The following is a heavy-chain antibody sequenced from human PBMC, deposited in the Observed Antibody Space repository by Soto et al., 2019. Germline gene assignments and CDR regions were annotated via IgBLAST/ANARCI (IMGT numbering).Heavy chain of an antibody. J-gene: IGHJ4*02. CDR1: GGSISSHY. CDR3: ARGGDNSPWYYSL. D-gene: IGHD3-10*01. CDR2: IFSNGRA. V-gene: IGHV4-59*11. Sequence: PSETLSLTCTVSGGSISSHYWTWIRQPPGKGLEWIGYIFSNGRANYNPSLESRVTISVDTSKNQVSLKLRSVTAADTAVYYCARGGDNSPWYYSLWGQGTLVTVSS.